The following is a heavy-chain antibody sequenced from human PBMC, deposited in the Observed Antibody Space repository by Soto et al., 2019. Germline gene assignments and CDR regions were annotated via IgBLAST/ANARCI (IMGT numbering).Heavy chain of an antibody. D-gene: IGHD3-22*01. CDR1: GFTFSSYD. CDR2: ISSSSNTI. CDR3: ARPSAYYDTSASQGAFYYYGMDV. Sequence: GGSLRLSCAASGFTFSSYDMNWVRQAPGKGLEWISYISSSSNTIYYADSVKGRFTISRDNAENSLYLQMNSLRDEDTAVYYCARPSAYYDTSASQGAFYYYGMDVWGQGTTVTVSS. J-gene: IGHJ6*02. V-gene: IGHV3-48*02.